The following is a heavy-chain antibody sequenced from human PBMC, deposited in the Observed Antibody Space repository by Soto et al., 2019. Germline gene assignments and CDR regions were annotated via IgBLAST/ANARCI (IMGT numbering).Heavy chain of an antibody. D-gene: IGHD3-16*01. CDR1: GGIFRRYA. CDR3: ARPDEGSYSSNHHYYYALDV. V-gene: IGHV1-69*01. Sequence: QVQLLQSGAEVKKPGSSVKVSCTVSGGIFRRYAISWVRQAPGQGLEWLGGIVPIFGTTNYAQKFRGRVTSTADESTSTAYMDLSSLRSDDTAVYYCARPDEGSYSSNHHYYYALDVWGQGTTVTVSS. CDR2: IVPIFGTT. J-gene: IGHJ6*02.